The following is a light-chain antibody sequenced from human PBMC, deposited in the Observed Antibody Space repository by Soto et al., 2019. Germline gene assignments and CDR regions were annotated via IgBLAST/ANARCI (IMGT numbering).Light chain of an antibody. Sequence: QSALTQPASVSGSPGQSITISCTGTSSDVGGYNYVSWYQQHPSKAPKRMIYEVSNRPSGVSNRFSGSKSGNTASLTISGLQAEDEADYYCSSYTSSRVFGTGTKVTVL. CDR3: SSYTSSRV. V-gene: IGLV2-14*01. J-gene: IGLJ1*01. CDR2: EVS. CDR1: SSDVGGYNY.